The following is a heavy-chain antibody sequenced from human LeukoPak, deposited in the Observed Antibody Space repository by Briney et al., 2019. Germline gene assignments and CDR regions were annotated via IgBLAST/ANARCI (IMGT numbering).Heavy chain of an antibody. CDR1: GGSISSYY. J-gene: IGHJ4*02. CDR2: IYTSGST. CDR3: ARDLSIQLWSYFDY. D-gene: IGHD5-18*01. Sequence: SGTLSLTCTVSGGSISSYYWSWIRQPAGKGLEWIGRIYTSGSTNYNPSLKSRVTMSVDTSKNQFSLKLSSVTAADTAVYYCARDLSIQLWSYFDYWGQGTLVTVSS. V-gene: IGHV4-4*07.